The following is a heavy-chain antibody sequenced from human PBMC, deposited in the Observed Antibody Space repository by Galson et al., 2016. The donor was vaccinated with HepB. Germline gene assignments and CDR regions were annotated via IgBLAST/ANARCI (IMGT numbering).Heavy chain of an antibody. Sequence: SLRLSCAASGFNFDNYAMGWVRQAPGKGLEWVANIKLDGSEKYYVDSVKGRFTISRDNAKTSLYLQMNSLRAEDTAVYYCARDQGTMVQGVIPPYYHYYGMEVWGKGTTVTVSS. J-gene: IGHJ6*04. CDR1: GFNFDNYA. D-gene: IGHD3-10*01. CDR3: ARDQGTMVQGVIPPYYHYYGMEV. V-gene: IGHV3-7*01. CDR2: IKLDGSEK.